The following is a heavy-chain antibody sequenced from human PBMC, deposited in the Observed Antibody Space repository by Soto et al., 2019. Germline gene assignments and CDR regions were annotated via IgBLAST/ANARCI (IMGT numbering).Heavy chain of an antibody. CDR2: NYYSGST. J-gene: IGHJ1*01. V-gene: IGHV4-31*03. CDR1: GGSISSGGYY. Sequence: QVQLQESGPGLVKPSQTLSLTCTVSGGSISSGGYYWSLIRQHRGKGLEWIRYNYYSGSTYYNPSPKSRVTISVDTYKNQFSLKLSSVTAADTAVYYCAIYDSSGSRGFQHWGQGTLVTVSS. CDR3: AIYDSSGSRGFQH. D-gene: IGHD3-22*01.